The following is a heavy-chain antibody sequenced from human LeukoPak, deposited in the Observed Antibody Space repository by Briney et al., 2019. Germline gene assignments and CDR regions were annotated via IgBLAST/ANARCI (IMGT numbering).Heavy chain of an antibody. Sequence: SETLSLTCSVSGGSISSHDYYFNWIRQPAGKGLEWIGRIYSSGTTNYTPSLSSRVTIWVDTSKNQFFLHLSSVTAADTSTYDCARAQWGSPPSDAFDVWGQGTVVTVSS. J-gene: IGHJ3*01. CDR3: ARAQWGSPPSDAFDV. CDR2: IYSSGTT. V-gene: IGHV4-61*02. D-gene: IGHD2-15*01. CDR1: GGSISSHDYY.